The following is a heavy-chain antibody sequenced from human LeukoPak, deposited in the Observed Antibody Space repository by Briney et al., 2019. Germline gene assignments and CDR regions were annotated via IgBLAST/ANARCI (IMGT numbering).Heavy chain of an antibody. V-gene: IGHV1-18*01. CDR3: ARSRQDYSSSWYYFDY. Sequence: ASVKVSCKASGYTFNSYGITWVRQAPGQGLEWMGWISAYNGNTNYAQKLQGRVTMTTDTSTSTAYTELRSLRSDDTAVFYCARSRQDYSSSWYYFDYWGQGTLVTVSS. CDR1: GYTFNSYG. CDR2: ISAYNGNT. J-gene: IGHJ4*02. D-gene: IGHD6-13*01.